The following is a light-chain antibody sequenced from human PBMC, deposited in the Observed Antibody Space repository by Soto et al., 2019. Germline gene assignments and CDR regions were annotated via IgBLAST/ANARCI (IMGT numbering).Light chain of an antibody. Sequence: ALAPPSPLFWSSGPSIPISLTRPRSGVCGYNYVSWYQHHPGKAPKLIIYDVSNRPSGVSIRFSGSKSDNTASPTISGLQPEDEADYHCSSYTTSNTRQIVFGTGTKVTVL. CDR2: DVS. CDR3: SSYTTSNTRQIV. J-gene: IGLJ1*01. CDR1: RSGVCGYNY. V-gene: IGLV2-14*03.